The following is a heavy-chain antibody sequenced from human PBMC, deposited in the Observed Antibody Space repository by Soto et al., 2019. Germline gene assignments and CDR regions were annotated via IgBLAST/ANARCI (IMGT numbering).Heavy chain of an antibody. CDR3: ARVRGTAGKRYFDY. CDR1: GGSMIAYY. J-gene: IGHJ4*02. V-gene: IGHV4-59*01. Sequence: QVQLQESGPRLVKPSETLSLTCTVSGGSMIAYYWYWMRQPPGKGLQWIGYTYYSGSTTYNPSLKSRVTISVDSSKNQFSLKLDSVTPADTAVYYCARVRGTAGKRYFDYWGPGTLVTVSS. CDR2: TYYSGST. D-gene: IGHD6-13*01.